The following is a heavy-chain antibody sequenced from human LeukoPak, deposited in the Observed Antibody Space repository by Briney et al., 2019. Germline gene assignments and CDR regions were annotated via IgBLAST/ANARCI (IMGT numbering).Heavy chain of an antibody. D-gene: IGHD3-10*01. CDR1: GFTVSSNY. Sequence: GGSLRLSCAASGFTVSSNYMSWVRQAPGKGLEWVSVIYSGGSTYYADSVKGRFTISRHNSKNTLYLQMNSLRAEDTAVYYCARGLWFGEYNWFDPWARGPWSPSPQ. CDR3: ARGLWFGEYNWFDP. J-gene: IGHJ5*02. V-gene: IGHV3-53*04. CDR2: IYSGGST.